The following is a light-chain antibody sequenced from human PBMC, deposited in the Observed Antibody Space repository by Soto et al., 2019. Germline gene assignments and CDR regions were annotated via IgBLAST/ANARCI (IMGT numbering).Light chain of an antibody. V-gene: IGKV3-20*01. CDR1: QSVSATL. CDR3: QQYGSSPGT. CDR2: GAY. J-gene: IGKJ2*01. Sequence: DIVLTQSPGTLSLSPGEGATLSCRASQSVSATLLAWYQQKPGQAPRLLIYGAYSRATGITDRFSGSGSGTDFTLTINRLEPEDFAVYYCQQYGSSPGTFGQGNNLEIK.